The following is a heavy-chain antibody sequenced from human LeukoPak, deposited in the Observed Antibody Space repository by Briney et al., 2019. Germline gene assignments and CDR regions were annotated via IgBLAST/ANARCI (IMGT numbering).Heavy chain of an antibody. V-gene: IGHV1-2*06. CDR2: INPNSGGT. Sequence: ASVKVSCKASGYTFICYYMHWVRQAPGQGLEWMGRINPNSGGTNYAQKFQGRVTMTRDTSISTAYMELSRLRSDDTAVYYCARYCSGGSCYSDPDYWGQGTLVTVSS. CDR3: ARYCSGGSCYSDPDY. J-gene: IGHJ4*02. CDR1: GYTFICYY. D-gene: IGHD2-15*01.